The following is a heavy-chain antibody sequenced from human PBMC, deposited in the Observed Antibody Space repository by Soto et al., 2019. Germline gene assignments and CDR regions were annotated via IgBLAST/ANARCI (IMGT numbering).Heavy chain of an antibody. V-gene: IGHV4-34*01. CDR1: GGSFSGYY. J-gene: IGHJ3*02. CDR2: INHSGST. CDR3: ARGGKVVVAATEVNAFDI. D-gene: IGHD2-15*01. Sequence: KTSETLSLTCAVYGGSFSGYYWSWIRQPPGKGLEWIGEINHSGSTNYNPSLKSRVTISVDTSKNQFSLRLSSVTAADTAVYYCARGGKVVVAATEVNAFDIWGQGTMVTVSS.